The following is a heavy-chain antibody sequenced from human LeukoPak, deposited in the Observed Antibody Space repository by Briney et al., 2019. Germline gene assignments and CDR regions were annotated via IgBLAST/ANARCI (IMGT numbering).Heavy chain of an antibody. D-gene: IGHD2-21*02. CDR2: IWYDGSNK. V-gene: IGHV3-33*01. CDR1: GFTFSSYG. J-gene: IGHJ6*02. Sequence: GRSLRLSCAASGFTFSSYGLHWVRQAPGKGLEWVAVIWYDGSNKYYADSMKGRFTISRDNSKNTLYLQMNSLRAEDTAVYYCARAELVVVTAIVNYYYGMDVWGQGTTVTVSS. CDR3: ARAELVVVTAIVNYYYGMDV.